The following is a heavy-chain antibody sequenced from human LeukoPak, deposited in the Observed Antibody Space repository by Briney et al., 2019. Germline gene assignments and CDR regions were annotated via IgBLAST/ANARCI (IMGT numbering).Heavy chain of an antibody. Sequence: SETLSLTCAVSGYSISSGYYWGWIRQPPGKGLEWIGSIYHSGSTYYNPSLKSRVTISVDTSKNQFSLKLSSVTAADTAVYYCATSYSRGPMNFDYWGQGTLVTVSS. D-gene: IGHD6-13*01. V-gene: IGHV4-38-2*01. CDR2: IYHSGST. CDR3: ATSYSRGPMNFDY. J-gene: IGHJ4*02. CDR1: GYSISSGYY.